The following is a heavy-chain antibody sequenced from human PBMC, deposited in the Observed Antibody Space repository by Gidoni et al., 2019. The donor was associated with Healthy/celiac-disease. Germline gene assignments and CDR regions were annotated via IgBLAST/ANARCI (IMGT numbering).Heavy chain of an antibody. CDR3: ARAIAAAGTGFDY. D-gene: IGHD6-13*01. J-gene: IGHJ4*02. CDR2: IYYSGST. Sequence: QVQLQESGPGLVNPSETLSLTCTVSAGSISSYYWSWIRQPPGKGLEWIGYIYYSGSTNYNPSLKSRVTISVDTSKNQFSLKLSSVTAADTAVYYCARAIAAAGTGFDYWGQGTLVTVSS. V-gene: IGHV4-59*01. CDR1: AGSISSYY.